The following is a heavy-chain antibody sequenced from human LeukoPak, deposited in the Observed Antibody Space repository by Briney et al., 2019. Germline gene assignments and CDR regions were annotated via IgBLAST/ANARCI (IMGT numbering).Heavy chain of an antibody. V-gene: IGHV4-4*07. CDR3: VRESKTYDGSGYYHDY. CDR1: GGSIRNYF. CDR2: IYTSGSI. J-gene: IGHJ4*02. Sequence: SETLSLTCSVSGGSIRNYFWSWIRQPAGKGLEWIGRIYTSGSIDYKPSLRSRVTVSVDTSRNQFSLKLTSVTAADTAVYYCVRESKTYDGSGYYHDYWGQGTLVTVSS. D-gene: IGHD3-22*01.